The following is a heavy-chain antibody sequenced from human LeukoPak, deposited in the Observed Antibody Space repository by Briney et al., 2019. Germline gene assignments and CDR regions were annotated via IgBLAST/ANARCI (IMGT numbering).Heavy chain of an antibody. D-gene: IGHD3-10*01. Sequence: TSETLSLTCTVSGGSISSYYWSWIRQPPGKGLEWIGYIYYSGSTNYNPSLKSRVTISVDTSKNQFSLKLSSVTAADTAVYYCARDPGYYGSGSQKYGMDVWGQGTLVTVSS. CDR3: ARDPGYYGSGSQKYGMDV. V-gene: IGHV4-59*01. CDR2: IYYSGST. J-gene: IGHJ6*02. CDR1: GGSISSYY.